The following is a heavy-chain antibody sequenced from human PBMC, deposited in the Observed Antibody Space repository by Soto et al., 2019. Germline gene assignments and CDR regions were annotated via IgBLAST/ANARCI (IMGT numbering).Heavy chain of an antibody. J-gene: IGHJ6*03. V-gene: IGHV1-69*04. Sequence: SVKVSCKASGGTFSSYTISWVRQAPGQGLEWMGRIIPILGIANYAQKFQGRVTITADKSTSTAYMELSSLRSEDTAVYYCAREAVVVVAATRYYYMDVWGKGTTVTVSS. CDR2: IIPILGIA. D-gene: IGHD2-15*01. CDR1: GGTFSSYT. CDR3: AREAVVVVAATRYYYMDV.